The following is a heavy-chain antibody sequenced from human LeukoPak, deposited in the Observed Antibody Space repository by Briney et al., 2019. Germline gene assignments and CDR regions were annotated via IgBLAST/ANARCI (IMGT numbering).Heavy chain of an antibody. V-gene: IGHV4-39*01. Sequence: SETLSLTCTVSGGSISSSSYYWGWIRQPPGKGLEWIGSIYYSGSTYYSPSLKSRVTISVDTSKNQFSLKLSSVTAADTAVYYCAREDIVVVPAVDYWGQGTLVTVSS. CDR2: IYYSGST. D-gene: IGHD2-2*01. J-gene: IGHJ4*02. CDR3: AREDIVVVPAVDY. CDR1: GGSISSSSYY.